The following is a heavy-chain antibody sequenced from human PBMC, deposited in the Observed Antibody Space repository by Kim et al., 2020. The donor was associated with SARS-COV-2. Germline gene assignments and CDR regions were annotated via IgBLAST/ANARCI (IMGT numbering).Heavy chain of an antibody. J-gene: IGHJ6*02. CDR1: GGTFSSYA. CDR3: ARSAPYSSSSFIPPRYYYYYGMDV. Sequence: SVKVSCKASGGTFSSYAISWVRQAPGQGLEWMGGIIPIFGTANYAQKFQGRVTITADESTSTAYMELSSLRSEDTAVYYCARSAPYSSSSFIPPRYYYYYGMDVWGQGTTVTVSS. CDR2: IIPIFGTA. V-gene: IGHV1-69*13. D-gene: IGHD6-6*01.